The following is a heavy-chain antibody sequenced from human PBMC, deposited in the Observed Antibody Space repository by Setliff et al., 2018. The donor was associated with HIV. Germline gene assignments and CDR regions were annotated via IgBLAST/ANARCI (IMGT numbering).Heavy chain of an antibody. CDR3: ARDYNYIPDY. CDR1: GYSFTDYY. CDR2: ISAYNGDT. D-gene: IGHD1-1*01. V-gene: IGHV1-18*04. J-gene: IGHJ4*02. Sequence: GASVKVSCKASGYSFTDYYIHWVRQAPGQGLEWMGWISAYNGDTNYAQKFQGRVTVTTDTSTSTAYMELRSLRSDDTAEYYCARDYNYIPDYWGQGTRVTVSS.